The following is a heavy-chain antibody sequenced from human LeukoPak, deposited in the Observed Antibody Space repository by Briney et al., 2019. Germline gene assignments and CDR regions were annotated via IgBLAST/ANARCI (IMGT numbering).Heavy chain of an antibody. CDR1: GFTFRSYG. CDR3: AKDGLDGSSWYFLDS. V-gene: IGHV3-30*18. CDR2: ISYDGSIQ. Sequence: GRSLRLSCAASGFTFRSYGMDWVRQAPGKGREWVSAISYDGSIQFYADSVKGRFTISRDTSKNTLYLQMNSLRAEDTAVYYCAKDGLDGSSWYFLDSWGLGTLVTVSS. J-gene: IGHJ4*02. D-gene: IGHD6-13*01.